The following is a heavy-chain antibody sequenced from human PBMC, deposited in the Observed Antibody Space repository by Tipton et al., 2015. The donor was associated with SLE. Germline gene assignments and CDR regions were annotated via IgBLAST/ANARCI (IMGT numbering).Heavy chain of an antibody. CDR2: IRYDGSNK. D-gene: IGHD1-26*01. CDR1: GFTFSSYG. CDR3: ARDRGSGSTIFDY. Sequence: RSLRLSCAASGFTFSSYGMHWVRQAPGKGLEWVALIRYDGSNKYYADSVKGRFTISRDNSKNTLYLQMNSLRAEDTAVYYCARDRGSGSTIFDYWGQGTLVTVSS. V-gene: IGHV3-33*01. J-gene: IGHJ4*02.